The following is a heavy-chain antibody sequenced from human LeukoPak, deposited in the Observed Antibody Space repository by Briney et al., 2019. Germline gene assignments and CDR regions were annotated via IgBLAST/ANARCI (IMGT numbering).Heavy chain of an antibody. Sequence: GGSLRLSCAASGLTFSSYSMNWVRQAPGKGLEWVSSISSSSSYIYYADSVKGRFTISRDNAKNSLYLQMNSLRAEDTAVYYCARDRTTTPLDYWGQGTLVTVSS. J-gene: IGHJ4*02. D-gene: IGHD1-26*01. CDR2: ISSSSSYI. V-gene: IGHV3-21*01. CDR1: GLTFSSYS. CDR3: ARDRTTTPLDY.